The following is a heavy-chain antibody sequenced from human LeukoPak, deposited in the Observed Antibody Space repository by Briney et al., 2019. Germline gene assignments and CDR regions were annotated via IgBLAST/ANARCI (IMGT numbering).Heavy chain of an antibody. CDR2: INAGNGNT. Sequence: GALVKVSCKASGYTFTSYAMHWVRQAPGQRLEWMGWINAGNGNTNYAQKLQGRVTMTTDTSTSTAYMELRSLRSDDTAVYYCAREGVEEYCSSTSCYYYYYYGMDVWGQGTTVTVSS. D-gene: IGHD2-2*01. CDR1: GYTFTSYA. J-gene: IGHJ6*02. V-gene: IGHV1-3*01. CDR3: AREGVEEYCSSTSCYYYYYYGMDV.